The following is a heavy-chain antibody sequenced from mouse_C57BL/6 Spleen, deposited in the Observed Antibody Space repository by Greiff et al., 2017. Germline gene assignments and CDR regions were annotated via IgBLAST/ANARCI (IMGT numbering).Heavy chain of an antibody. CDR3: ARDRPHYYGSSPLDY. Sequence: EVQLVESGGGLVKPGGSLKLSCAASGFTFSSYAMSWVRQTPEKRLEWVATISDGGSYTYSPDNVKGRFTISRDNAKNNLYLQMSHLKSEDTAMYYCARDRPHYYGSSPLDYWGQGTTRTVSS. V-gene: IGHV5-4*01. CDR2: ISDGGSYT. D-gene: IGHD1-1*01. J-gene: IGHJ2*01. CDR1: GFTFSSYA.